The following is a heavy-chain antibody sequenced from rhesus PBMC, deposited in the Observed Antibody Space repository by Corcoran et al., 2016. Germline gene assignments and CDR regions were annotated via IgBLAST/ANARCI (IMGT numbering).Heavy chain of an antibody. CDR2: INHSNGNT. V-gene: IGHV1-200*01. Sequence: QVQLVQSGAEVKKPGTSVKLSCKASGYTFTSYYINWVRQAPGQVLEWMGWINHSNGNTGNAQKFQGRGTMTRDTSTSTAYIELNSLRSEDTAVYYCARGGVYGSRNWYFDLWGPGTPITISS. CDR1: GYTFTSYY. J-gene: IGHJ2*01. D-gene: IGHD4-29*01. CDR3: ARGGVYGSRNWYFDL.